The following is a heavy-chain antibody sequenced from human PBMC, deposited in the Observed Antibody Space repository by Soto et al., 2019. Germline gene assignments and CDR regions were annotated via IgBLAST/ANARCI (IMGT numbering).Heavy chain of an antibody. D-gene: IGHD2-15*01. CDR1: GFTFSSYG. CDR2: IWYDGSNK. CDR3: ARSHVVVVAADHYYMDV. J-gene: IGHJ6*03. Sequence: GGSLRLSCAASGFTFSSYGMHWVRQAPGKGLEWVAVIWYDGSNKYYADSVKGRFTISRDNSKNTLYPQMNSLRAEDTAVYYCARSHVVVVAADHYYMDVWGKGTTVTVSS. V-gene: IGHV3-33*01.